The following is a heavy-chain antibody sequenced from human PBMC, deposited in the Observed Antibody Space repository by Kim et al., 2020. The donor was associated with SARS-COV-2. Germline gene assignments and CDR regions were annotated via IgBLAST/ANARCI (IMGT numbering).Heavy chain of an antibody. J-gene: IGHJ5*02. CDR3: AKDRYCSSTSCPSWGWFEP. CDR2: ISGSGGST. Sequence: GGSLRLSCAASGFTFSSYAMSWVRQAPGKGLEWVSAISGSGGSTYYADSVKGRFTISRDNSKNTLYLQMNSLRAEDTAVYYCAKDRYCSSTSCPSWGWFEPWGQGTLVTVSS. D-gene: IGHD2-2*01. CDR1: GFTFSSYA. V-gene: IGHV3-23*01.